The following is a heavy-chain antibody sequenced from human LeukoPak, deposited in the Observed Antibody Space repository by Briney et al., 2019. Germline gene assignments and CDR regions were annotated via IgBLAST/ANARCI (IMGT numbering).Heavy chain of an antibody. J-gene: IGHJ4*02. CDR2: INPSGGST. Sequence: GASVKVSCKASGYTFTSYYMHWVRQAPGQGLEWMGIINPSGGSTSYAQKFQGRVTMTRDTSTSTVYMELSSLKTEDTAVYYCTRRLDYCSGGSCYSDYWGQGTLVTVSS. CDR3: TRRLDYCSGGSCYSDY. D-gene: IGHD2-15*01. V-gene: IGHV1-46*03. CDR1: GYTFTSYY.